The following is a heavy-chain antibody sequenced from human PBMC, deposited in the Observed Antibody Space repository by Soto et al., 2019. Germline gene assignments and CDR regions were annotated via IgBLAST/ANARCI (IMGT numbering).Heavy chain of an antibody. V-gene: IGHV4-39*01. D-gene: IGHD3-22*01. Sequence: SGTLSLTCTVCGDSISSSKYDWGWSRQTRGKGREWIGTIFYKLDTYNNPSLKSRDSISRDTWKNRCSHSLRSVTAADTAVYYCARQVDSSGYFYGFDHWGQGTLVTVSS. CDR3: ARQVDSSGYFYGFDH. CDR1: GDSISSSKYD. J-gene: IGHJ4*02. CDR2: IFYKLDT.